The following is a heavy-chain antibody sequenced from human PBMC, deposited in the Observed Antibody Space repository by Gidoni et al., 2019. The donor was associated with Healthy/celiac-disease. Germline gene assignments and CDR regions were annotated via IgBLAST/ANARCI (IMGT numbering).Heavy chain of an antibody. V-gene: IGHV1-18*01. CDR2: ISAYNGNT. Sequence: QVQLVQSGAEVKKPGASVKVSCKASGYTFTSYGISWVRQAPGQGLEWMGWISAYNGNTNYAQKLQGRVTMTTDTSTSTAYMELRSLRSDDTAVYYCASVIAVAGTFDFYYFDYWGQGTLVTVSS. CDR3: ASVIAVAGTFDFYYFDY. J-gene: IGHJ4*02. CDR1: GYTFTSYG. D-gene: IGHD6-19*01.